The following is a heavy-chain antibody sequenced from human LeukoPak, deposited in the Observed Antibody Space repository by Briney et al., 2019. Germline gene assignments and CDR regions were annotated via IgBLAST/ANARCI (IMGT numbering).Heavy chain of an antibody. J-gene: IGHJ3*02. CDR3: ARDGGGTTWDDAFDI. CDR1: GFTLSDHY. Sequence: PGGSQRLSCIASGFTLSDHYMDWVRHAPGKALEWVGRTRNENNNYATVYAASVQGRFTISRDDSKNSLYLQMNSLKTEDTDVYSCARDGGGTTWDDAFDIWGQGTMVTVSS. D-gene: IGHD2/OR15-2a*01. CDR2: TRNENNNYAT. V-gene: IGHV3-72*01.